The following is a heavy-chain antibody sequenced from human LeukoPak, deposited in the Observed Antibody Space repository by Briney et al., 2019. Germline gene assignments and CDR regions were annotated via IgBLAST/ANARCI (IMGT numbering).Heavy chain of an antibody. J-gene: IGHJ4*02. CDR2: IKSKGDGETT. CDR1: GFTFTNAW. V-gene: IGHV3-15*01. CDR3: TTDLGLTMIRGVIVY. D-gene: IGHD3-10*01. Sequence: GGSLRLSCASSGFTFTNAWMTWVRQAPGKGLEWVGRIKSKGDGETTDYAAPVKGRFSMSRDDSKATMYLQMYSLEAEDTAVYYCTTDLGLTMIRGVIVYWGQGALVTVSS.